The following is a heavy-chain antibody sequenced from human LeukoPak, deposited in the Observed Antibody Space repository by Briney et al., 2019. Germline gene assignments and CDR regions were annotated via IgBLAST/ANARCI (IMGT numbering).Heavy chain of an antibody. CDR1: GYTFTSYS. J-gene: IGHJ4*02. D-gene: IGHD3-3*01. V-gene: IGHV1-3*01. Sequence: GASVKVSCKASGYTFTSYSLHWVRQAPGQRLEWMGWINPGNGKTKYPQTFQGRVTISRDTSASTAYMELRSLRSEDTAVYYCTLFDYDSWSAYLHWGQGGLVTVSS. CDR3: TLFDYDSWSAYLH. CDR2: INPGNGKT.